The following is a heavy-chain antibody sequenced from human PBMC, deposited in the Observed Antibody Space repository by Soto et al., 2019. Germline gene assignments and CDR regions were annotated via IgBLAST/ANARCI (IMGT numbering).Heavy chain of an antibody. CDR2: ISYDGSNK. J-gene: IGHJ4*02. Sequence: GSLRLSCAASGFTFINYAIHWVRQAPGKGLEWVAVISYDGSNKYYADSVKGRFTISRDNSKNTMYLQMNSLSAEDTAVYHCARDQVKGTMTILWGQGTLVTVPS. CDR1: GFTFINYA. V-gene: IGHV3-30-3*01. CDR3: ARDQVKGTMTIL. D-gene: IGHD4-17*01.